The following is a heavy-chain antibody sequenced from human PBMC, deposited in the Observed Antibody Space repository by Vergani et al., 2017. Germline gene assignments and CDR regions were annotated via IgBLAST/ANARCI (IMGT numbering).Heavy chain of an antibody. CDR1: GYTFTSYY. CDR2: INPSGGST. Sequence: QVQLVQSGAEVKKPGASVKVSCKASGYTFTSYYMHWVRQAPGQGLEWMGIINPSGGSTSYAQKFQGRVTMTRDTSTSTVYMELSSLSSEDMAVYYCARLVVVAATDYYGMDVWGQGTTVTVSS. CDR3: ARLVVVAATDYYGMDV. J-gene: IGHJ6*02. D-gene: IGHD2-15*01. V-gene: IGHV1-46*01.